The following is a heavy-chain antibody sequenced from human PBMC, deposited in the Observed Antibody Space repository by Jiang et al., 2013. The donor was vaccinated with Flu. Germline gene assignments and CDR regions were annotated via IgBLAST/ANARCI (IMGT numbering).Heavy chain of an antibody. CDR3: VPLVWGSYRYTGNY. CDR1: GFTFSSYA. CDR2: ISGSGGST. D-gene: IGHD3-16*02. V-gene: IGHV3-23*01. Sequence: SLRLSCAASGFTFSSYAMSWVRQAPGKGLEWVSAISGSGGSTYYADSVKGRFTISRDNSKNTLYLQMNSLRAEDTAVYYCVPLVWGSYRYTGNYWGQGTLVTVSS. J-gene: IGHJ4*02.